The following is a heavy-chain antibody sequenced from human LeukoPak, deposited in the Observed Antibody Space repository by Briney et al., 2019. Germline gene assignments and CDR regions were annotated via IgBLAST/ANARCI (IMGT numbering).Heavy chain of an antibody. V-gene: IGHV4-61*01. D-gene: IGHD1-26*01. J-gene: IGHJ5*02. CDR1: GASVSSASY. CDR3: ARSRAFNSGAFDP. CDR2: IYNGVNT. Sequence: SQTLSLTCTVSGASVSSASYWSWIRQPPGKGVEWIAHIYNGVNTNYNPSLKSRVTISVDTSKNQFSLRLNSVTAADTAVYYCARSRAFNSGAFDPWGQGSLVTVSS.